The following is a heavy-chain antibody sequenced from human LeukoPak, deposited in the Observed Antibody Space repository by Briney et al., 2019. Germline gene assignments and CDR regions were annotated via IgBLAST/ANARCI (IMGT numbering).Heavy chain of an antibody. CDR2: ISYDGSNK. CDR3: ARDFNSHSYSGSYLDY. J-gene: IGHJ4*02. Sequence: PGGSLRLSCAASGFTFSSYAMHWVRQAPGEGLEWVAVISYDGSNKYYADSVKGRFTISRDNSKNTLYLQMNSLRAEDTAVYYCARDFNSHSYSGSYLDYWGQGTLVTVSS. V-gene: IGHV3-30-3*01. CDR1: GFTFSSYA. D-gene: IGHD1-26*01.